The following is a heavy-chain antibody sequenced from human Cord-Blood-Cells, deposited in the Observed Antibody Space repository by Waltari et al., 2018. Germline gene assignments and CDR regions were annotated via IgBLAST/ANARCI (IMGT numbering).Heavy chain of an antibody. V-gene: IGHV3-30-3*01. CDR3: ARTYNWNYNWFDP. Sequence: QVQLVESGGGVVQPGRSLRLSCAASGFTFSSYAMHWVRQAPGKGLGWVAVKSYDGSNKYYADSGKGRFTISRDNSKNTLYLQMNSLRAEDTAVYYCARTYNWNYNWFDPWGQGTLVTVSS. CDR1: GFTFSSYA. J-gene: IGHJ5*02. D-gene: IGHD1-7*01. CDR2: KSYDGSNK.